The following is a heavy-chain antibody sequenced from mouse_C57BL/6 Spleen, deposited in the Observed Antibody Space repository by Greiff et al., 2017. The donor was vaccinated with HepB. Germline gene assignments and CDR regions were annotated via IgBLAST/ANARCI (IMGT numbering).Heavy chain of an antibody. Sequence: DVQLQESGPGLVKPSQSLSLTCSVTGYSITSGYYWNWIRQFPGNNLGLMGSISYDGSNNYNPSLKNRISITRDTSKNQFFLKLNSVTTEDTATYYCARVDGYYDAMDYWGQGTSVTVSS. V-gene: IGHV3-6*01. CDR2: ISYDGSN. J-gene: IGHJ4*01. D-gene: IGHD2-3*01. CDR3: ARVDGYYDAMDY. CDR1: GYSITSGYY.